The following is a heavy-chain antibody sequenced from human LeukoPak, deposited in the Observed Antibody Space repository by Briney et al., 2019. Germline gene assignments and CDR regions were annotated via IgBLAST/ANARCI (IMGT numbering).Heavy chain of an antibody. CDR2: ISGSGGST. CDR3: AKTKISSGYLPRD. J-gene: IGHJ4*02. D-gene: IGHD3-22*01. CDR1: GLTFSSYA. Sequence: GGSLRLSCAASGLTFSSYAMSWVRQAPGKGLEWVSAISGSGGSTYYADSVKGRFTISRDNSKNTLYLQMNSLRAEDTAVYYCAKTKISSGYLPRDWGQGTLVTVSS. V-gene: IGHV3-23*01.